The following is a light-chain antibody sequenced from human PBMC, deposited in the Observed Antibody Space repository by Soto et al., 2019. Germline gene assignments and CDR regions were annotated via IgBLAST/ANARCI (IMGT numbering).Light chain of an antibody. CDR2: EVS. V-gene: IGLV2-8*01. J-gene: IGLJ1*01. Sequence: QSVLTQPPSASGSPGQSVTISCTGTSSDVGYYNYVSWYQQRPGRAPKLMIYEVSKRPSGVPDRFSGSKSGNTASLTVSGLQAEDEADYYCSSYAHSSLVFGTGTKLTVL. CDR3: SSYAHSSLV. CDR1: SSDVGYYNY.